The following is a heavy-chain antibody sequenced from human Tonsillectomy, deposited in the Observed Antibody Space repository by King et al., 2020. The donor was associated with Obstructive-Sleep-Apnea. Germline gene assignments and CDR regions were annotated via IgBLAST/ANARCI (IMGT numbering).Heavy chain of an antibody. CDR3: AKDTMVRGVIMTVLDY. CDR1: GFTFDDYA. CDR2: ISWNSGSI. V-gene: IGHV3-9*01. D-gene: IGHD3-10*01. Sequence: EVQLVESGGGLVQPGRSLRLSCAASGFTFDDYAMHWVRQAPGKGLEWVSGISWNSGSIGYADSVKGRFTISRDNAKNSLYLQMNSLRAEDTALYYCAKDTMVRGVIMTVLDYWGQGTLVTVSS. J-gene: IGHJ4*02.